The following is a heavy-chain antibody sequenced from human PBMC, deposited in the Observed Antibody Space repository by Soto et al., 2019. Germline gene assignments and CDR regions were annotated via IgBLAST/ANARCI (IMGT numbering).Heavy chain of an antibody. CDR2: ISGTDTRT. D-gene: IGHD4-4*01. CDR1: GFTFISAA. V-gene: IGHV3-23*01. J-gene: IGHJ5*02. Sequence: PGGSLRLSCASSGFTFISAAMNWVRQAPGKGLEWVSIISGTDTRTYYADSVKGRFTISRDNSKNTLYLDMNSLRAEDTAVYYCAKSLDIHYKNWFDPWGQGTLVTVSS. CDR3: AKSLDIHYKNWFDP.